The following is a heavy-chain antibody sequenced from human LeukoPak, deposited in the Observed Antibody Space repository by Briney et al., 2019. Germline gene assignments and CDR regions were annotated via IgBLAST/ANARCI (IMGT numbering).Heavy chain of an antibody. J-gene: IGHJ4*02. V-gene: IGHV3-23*01. D-gene: IGHD6-25*01. Sequence: GGSLRLSCAASGFTFSSYAMSWVRQAPGKGLEWVSGISGSGGSTYYADSVKGRFTISRDNSKNTLYLQMNSLRAEDTAVYYCAKDRAGRLYYFDYWGQGTLATVSS. CDR1: GFTFSSYA. CDR3: AKDRAGRLYYFDY. CDR2: ISGSGGST.